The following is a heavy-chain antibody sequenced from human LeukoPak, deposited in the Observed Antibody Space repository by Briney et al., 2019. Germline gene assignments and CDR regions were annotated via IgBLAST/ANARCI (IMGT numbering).Heavy chain of an antibody. CDR2: INPSGGGT. V-gene: IGHV1-46*01. Sequence: ASVKVSCKASGYTFTSYYMHWVRQAPGQGLEWMGIINPSGGGTSYAQKFQGRVTITADESTSTAYMELSSLRSEDTAVYYCARWSSGWWAFDIWGQGTMVTVSS. CDR3: ARWSSGWWAFDI. D-gene: IGHD6-19*01. CDR1: GYTFTSYY. J-gene: IGHJ3*02.